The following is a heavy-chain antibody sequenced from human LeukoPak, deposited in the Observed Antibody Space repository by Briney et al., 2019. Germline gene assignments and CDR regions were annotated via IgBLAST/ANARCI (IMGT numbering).Heavy chain of an antibody. D-gene: IGHD6-19*01. J-gene: IGHJ4*02. V-gene: IGHV1-58*02. CDR1: GFTFTSSA. CDR2: IVVGSGNT. Sequence: SVKVSCKASGFTFTSSAMQWVRQARGQRLEWIGWIVVGSGNTNYAQKLQGRVTMTTDTSTSTAYMELRSLRSDDTAVYYCASSSGWYAGGSDWGQGTLVTVSS. CDR3: ASSSGWYAGGSD.